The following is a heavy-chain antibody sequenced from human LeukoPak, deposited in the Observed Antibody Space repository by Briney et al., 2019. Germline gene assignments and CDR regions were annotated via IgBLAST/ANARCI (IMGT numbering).Heavy chain of an antibody. CDR1: GYTFTSYG. J-gene: IGHJ6*02. CDR3: ARDSKDEATPTPRPRHYSMDV. CDR2: INAGNGNT. D-gene: IGHD2-15*01. Sequence: GASVKVSCKASGYTFTSYGISWVRQAPGQRLEWMGWINAGNGNTKYSQKFQGRVTITRDTSASTAYMELSGLRSEDTAVYYCARDSKDEATPTPRPRHYSMDVWGQGTTVTVSS. V-gene: IGHV1-3*01.